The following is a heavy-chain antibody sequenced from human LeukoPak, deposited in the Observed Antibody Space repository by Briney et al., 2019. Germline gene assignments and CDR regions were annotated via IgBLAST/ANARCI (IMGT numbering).Heavy chain of an antibody. D-gene: IGHD3-22*01. Sequence: GASVKVSCKTSGYTFTSYAMHWVRQAPGQRLEWMGWINAGNGNTKYSQKFQGRVTITRDTSASTAYMELSSLRSEDTAVYYCAGGGGLYYDSSGYYYWGQGTLVTVSS. CDR2: INAGNGNT. V-gene: IGHV1-3*01. J-gene: IGHJ4*02. CDR3: AGGGGLYYDSSGYYY. CDR1: GYTFTSYA.